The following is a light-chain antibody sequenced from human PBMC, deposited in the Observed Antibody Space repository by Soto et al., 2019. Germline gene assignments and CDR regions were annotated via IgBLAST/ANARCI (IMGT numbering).Light chain of an antibody. V-gene: IGLV2-8*01. CDR1: SSDVAGYNY. J-gene: IGLJ2*01. CDR3: SSYAGNNNLV. Sequence: QSVLSRPPSASGSLGQSVTISCTGTSSDVAGYNYVSWYQQHPGKAPKLMIYEVSKRPSGVPDRFSGSKSGNTASLTVSGLQAEDEADYYCSSYAGNNNLVFGGGTKLTVL. CDR2: EVS.